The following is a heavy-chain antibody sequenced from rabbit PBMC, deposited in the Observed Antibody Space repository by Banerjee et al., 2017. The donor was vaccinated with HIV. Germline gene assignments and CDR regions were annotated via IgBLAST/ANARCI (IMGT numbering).Heavy chain of an antibody. CDR1: GFSFSNGYV. CDR3: ASTTDYSFRL. CDR2: INSSSGNT. D-gene: IGHD2-1*01. J-gene: IGHJ4*01. V-gene: IGHV1S45*01. Sequence: SGGGLVQPEGSLTLTCTASGFSFSNGYVMCWVRQAPGKGLEWIACINSSSGNTVYATWARGRFTISKTSSTTVTLQMTSLTAADTATYFCASTTDYSFRLWGPGTLVTVS.